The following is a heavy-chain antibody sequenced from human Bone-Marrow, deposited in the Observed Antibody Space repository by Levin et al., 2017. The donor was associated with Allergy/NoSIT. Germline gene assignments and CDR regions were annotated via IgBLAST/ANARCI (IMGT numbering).Heavy chain of an antibody. J-gene: IGHJ6*02. CDR2: ISSGSSHI. CDR3: ASWAMFYYDGSDFDYFYYGMDV. Sequence: PGGSLRLSCAASGLSFSNYDMNWVRQAPGKGLEWVSSISSGSSHIDYADSVKGRFTISRDNAKNSLYLQMNSLRLEDTAVDFCASWAMFYYDGSDFDYFYYGMDVWGQGTTVTVSS. CDR1: GLSFSNYD. V-gene: IGHV3-21*06. D-gene: IGHD3-16*01.